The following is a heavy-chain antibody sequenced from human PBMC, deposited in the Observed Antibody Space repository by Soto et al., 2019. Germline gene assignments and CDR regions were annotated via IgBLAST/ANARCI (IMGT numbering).Heavy chain of an antibody. V-gene: IGHV3-7*01. D-gene: IGHD2-2*01. CDR3: VRDEVTSTLPRGARLQFDY. J-gene: IGHJ4*02. CDR1: GFIFSDYY. CDR2: IRDDASGQ. Sequence: EVHLVESGGGLVQPGGSLRLSCVASGFIFSDYYMSWVRQAPGKGLEWVANIRDDASGQYYLDSLKGRFTISRDNAHNPLYLQMNSVTTEHTAVYYCVRDEVTSTLPRGARLQFDYWGQGTLVSVSS.